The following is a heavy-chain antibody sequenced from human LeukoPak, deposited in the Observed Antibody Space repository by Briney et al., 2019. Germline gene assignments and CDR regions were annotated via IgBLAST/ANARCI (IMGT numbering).Heavy chain of an antibody. Sequence: PSETLSLTCTVSGGSISSSSYYWGWIRQPPGKGLEWIGSIYYSGSTYYNPSLKSRVTISVDTSKNQFSLKLSSVTAADTAVYYCARAAVRLTGYYPDYYYYYYMDVWGKGTTVTISS. CDR2: IYYSGST. D-gene: IGHD3-9*01. J-gene: IGHJ6*03. CDR3: ARAAVRLTGYYPDYYYYYYMDV. V-gene: IGHV4-39*07. CDR1: GGSISSSSYY.